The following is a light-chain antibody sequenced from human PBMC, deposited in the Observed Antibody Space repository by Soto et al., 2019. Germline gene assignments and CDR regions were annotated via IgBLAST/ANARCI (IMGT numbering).Light chain of an antibody. CDR3: QHYNSYSEA. J-gene: IGKJ1*01. CDR2: KAS. CDR1: QTISSW. V-gene: IGKV1-5*03. Sequence: SRLPHSPSTVSGALGDIVFITFLASQTISSWLAWYQQKPGKAPKLLIYKASTLKSGVPSRFSGSRSGTEFTLTISILQPDDLATYYSQHYNSYSEAFGSGTKVDIK.